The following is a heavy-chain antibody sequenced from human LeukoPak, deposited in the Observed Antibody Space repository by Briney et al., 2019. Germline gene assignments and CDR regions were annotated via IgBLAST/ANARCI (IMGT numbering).Heavy chain of an antibody. CDR3: VGGFSMYDVG. CDR1: GGSIGTGSYY. V-gene: IGHV4-39*01. D-gene: IGHD3-16*01. CDR2: MFYSGST. Sequence: KSSETLSLTCTVSGGSIGTGSYYWGWIRQPPGKGLEWIGSMFYSGSTYYTPSLKSRVTISVDTSKNQFSLNLTSVTAADTAIYYCVGGFSMYDVGWGQETLVTVSS. J-gene: IGHJ4*02.